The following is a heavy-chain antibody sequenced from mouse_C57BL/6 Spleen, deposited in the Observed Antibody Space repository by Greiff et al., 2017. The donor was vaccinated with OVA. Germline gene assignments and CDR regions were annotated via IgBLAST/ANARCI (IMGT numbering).Heavy chain of an antibody. D-gene: IGHD1-1*01. Sequence: VQLQQSGAELMKPGASVKLSCKATGYTFTGYWIEWVKQRPGHGLEWIGEILPGSGSTNYNEKFKGKATFTADTSSNTAYMQLSSLTTEDSAIYYCARRAICYGSRNWYFDVWGTGTTVTVSS. CDR1: GYTFTGYW. J-gene: IGHJ1*03. CDR2: ILPGSGST. CDR3: ARRAICYGSRNWYFDV. V-gene: IGHV1-9*01.